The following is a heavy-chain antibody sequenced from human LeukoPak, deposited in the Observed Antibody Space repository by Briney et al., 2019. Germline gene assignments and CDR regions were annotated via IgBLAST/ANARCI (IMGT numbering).Heavy chain of an antibody. CDR3: ARFPRDPWRFDY. J-gene: IGHJ4*02. Sequence: GGSLRLSCAASGFTFNSYWMNWVRQAPGKGLEWVANIKEDGSESYYVDSVKGRFTISRDNTKNSLYLQMNSLRAEDTAVYYCARFPRDPWRFDYWGQGTLVSVSS. V-gene: IGHV3-7*03. CDR1: GFTFNSYW. CDR2: IKEDGSES. D-gene: IGHD5-12*01.